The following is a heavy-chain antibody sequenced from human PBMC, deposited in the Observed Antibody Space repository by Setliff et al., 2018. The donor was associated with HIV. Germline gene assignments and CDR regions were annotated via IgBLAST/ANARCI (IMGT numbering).Heavy chain of an antibody. CDR1: GYTFTSYY. Sequence: VASVKVSCKASGYTFTSYYMHWVRQAPGQGLEWMGIINPSGGSTTYAQKFHGRVTLTRDTSISTAYMELSSLTSEDTAVYYCARGRGVGGVIITGGLDVWGKGTTVTVSS. D-gene: IGHD3-10*01. CDR2: INPSGGST. V-gene: IGHV1-46*01. CDR3: ARGRGVGGVIITGGLDV. J-gene: IGHJ6*04.